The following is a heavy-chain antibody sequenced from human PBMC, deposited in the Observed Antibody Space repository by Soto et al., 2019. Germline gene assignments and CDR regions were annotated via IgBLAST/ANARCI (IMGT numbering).Heavy chain of an antibody. Sequence: SETQSLTYTVSCGSIINGLHYWIWIRQRPGKGLEWIAYIYNTGSTYYNPSLKSRITISVDTSNNQFSLKMSSVTAADTAVYYCARGMPYYFDYWGQGSLVIVSS. V-gene: IGHV4-31*03. CDR2: IYNTGST. D-gene: IGHD2-2*01. J-gene: IGHJ4*02. CDR1: CGSIINGLHY. CDR3: ARGMPYYFDY.